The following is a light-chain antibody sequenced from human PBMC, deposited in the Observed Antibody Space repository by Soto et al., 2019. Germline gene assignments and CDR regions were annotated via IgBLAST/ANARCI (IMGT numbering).Light chain of an antibody. CDR3: QHRTNWPAAVT. CDR2: DAS. Sequence: EIVLTQSPATLSLSPGEEATLSCRASENINKYLAWYRQKPGQAPSLLIFDASYRAAGTPARVSASGSGTDFTLTISSLEPEDFAIYYCQHRTNWPAAVTFGGGTSVV. V-gene: IGKV3-11*01. CDR1: ENINKY. J-gene: IGKJ4*02.